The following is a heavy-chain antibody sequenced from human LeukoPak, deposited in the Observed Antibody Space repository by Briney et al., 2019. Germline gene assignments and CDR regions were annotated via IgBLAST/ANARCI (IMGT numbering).Heavy chain of an antibody. V-gene: IGHV4-30-2*01. CDR2: IYHSGST. Sequence: PSQTLSLTCAVSGGSISSGGYSWSWIRQPPGKGLEWIGYIYHSGSTYYNPSLKSRVTISVDRSKNQFSLKLSSVTAADTAVYYCARFDYYYGMDVWGQGTTDTVSS. J-gene: IGHJ6*02. CDR3: ARFDYYYGMDV. CDR1: GGSISSGGYS.